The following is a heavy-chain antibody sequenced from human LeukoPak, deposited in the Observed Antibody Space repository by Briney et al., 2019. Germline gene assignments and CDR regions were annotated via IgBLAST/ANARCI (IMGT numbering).Heavy chain of an antibody. J-gene: IGHJ4*02. Sequence: ASVKVSCKASGYTFTNYYMHWVRQAPGQGLEWMGIINPSGGSTTYAQKFQGRVTMTGDTPTSTVYMELSSLRSEDTAVYYCAREFPPSRSIAAAGHYFDYWGQGSLVTVSS. CDR1: GYTFTNYY. CDR3: AREFPPSRSIAAAGHYFDY. D-gene: IGHD6-13*01. CDR2: INPSGGST. V-gene: IGHV1-46*01.